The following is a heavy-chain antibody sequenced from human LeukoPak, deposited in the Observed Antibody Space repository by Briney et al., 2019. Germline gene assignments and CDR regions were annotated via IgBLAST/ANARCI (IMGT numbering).Heavy chain of an antibody. CDR2: VSSSGSST. CDR1: GFSFNNYF. V-gene: IGHV3-48*04. Sequence: PGGSLRLSCAASGFSFNNYFKNWVRQGPGKGLELVSSVSSSGSSTYYADSVKGRFTISRDSAKNSLYLQMNSLRAEDTAVYYCARSIDVDYWGQGTLVTVSS. D-gene: IGHD2-21*01. J-gene: IGHJ4*02. CDR3: ARSIDVDY.